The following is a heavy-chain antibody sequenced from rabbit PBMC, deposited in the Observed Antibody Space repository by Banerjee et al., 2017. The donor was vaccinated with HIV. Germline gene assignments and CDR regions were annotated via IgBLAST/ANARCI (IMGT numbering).Heavy chain of an antibody. CDR3: ARWSTGGYSVFQL. Sequence: PGKGLEWIGCIYTGSSGSTHYASWAKGRFTISKTSSTTVTLQMTSLTAADTATYFCARWSTGGYSVFQLWGQGTLVTVS. CDR2: IYTGSSGST. V-gene: IGHV1S40*01. J-gene: IGHJ6*01. D-gene: IGHD7-1*01.